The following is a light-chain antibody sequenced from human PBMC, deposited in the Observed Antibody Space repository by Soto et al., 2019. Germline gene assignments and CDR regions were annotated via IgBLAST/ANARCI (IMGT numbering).Light chain of an antibody. Sequence: EIVMTQSPATLSVSPGERATLSCRASQSVSSNLAWYQQKPGQAPRLLIYGASTRATGIPARFSGSRSGTEFTLTISSLQSADFAVYYWQQYNNWPWTFGQGTKVEIK. V-gene: IGKV3-15*01. CDR1: QSVSSN. CDR2: GAS. J-gene: IGKJ1*01. CDR3: QQYNNWPWT.